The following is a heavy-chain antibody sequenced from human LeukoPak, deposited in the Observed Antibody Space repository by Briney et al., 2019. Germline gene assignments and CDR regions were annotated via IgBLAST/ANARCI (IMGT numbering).Heavy chain of an antibody. CDR1: GYTFIRYY. D-gene: IGHD2-2*01. Sequence: ASVKVSCKASGYTFIRYYMHWVRQAPGQGLEWMGIINPSGGSTSYAQKFQGRVTMTRDTSTSTVYMELSSLRSEDTAVYYCARAEGLGYCSSTSCYLFDYWGQGTLVTVSS. J-gene: IGHJ4*02. V-gene: IGHV1-46*01. CDR2: INPSGGST. CDR3: ARAEGLGYCSSTSCYLFDY.